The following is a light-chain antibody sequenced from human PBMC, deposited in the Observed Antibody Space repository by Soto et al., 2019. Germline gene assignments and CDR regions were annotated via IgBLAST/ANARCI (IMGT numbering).Light chain of an antibody. CDR2: DAS. Sequence: EIVLTQSPATLSLSPGERATLSCRASQSVSSYLAWYQQKPGQAPRLLIYDASNRATGIPARFSGSGSGTDFTLTISRLEPEDFAVYYCQQYTTSSWTFGQGTKV. V-gene: IGKV3-11*01. J-gene: IGKJ1*01. CDR3: QQYTTSSWT. CDR1: QSVSSY.